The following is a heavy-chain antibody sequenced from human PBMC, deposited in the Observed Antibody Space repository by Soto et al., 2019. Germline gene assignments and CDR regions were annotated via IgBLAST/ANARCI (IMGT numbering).Heavy chain of an antibody. Sequence: SETLSLTCTVSGGSISSSSYYWGWIRQPPGKGLEWIGSIYDSGSTYYNPSLKSRVTISVDTSKNQFSLKLSSVTAAETAVYYCARQSSGWYNWFDPWGQGTLVTVS. CDR1: GGSISSSSYY. CDR3: ARQSSGWYNWFDP. J-gene: IGHJ5*02. CDR2: IYDSGST. V-gene: IGHV4-39*01. D-gene: IGHD6-19*01.